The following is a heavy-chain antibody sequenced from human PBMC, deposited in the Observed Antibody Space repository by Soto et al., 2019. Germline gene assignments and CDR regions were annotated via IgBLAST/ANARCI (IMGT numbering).Heavy chain of an antibody. CDR2: IIPIFGTA. Sequence: SVKVSCKASGGTFSSYAISWVRQAPGQGLEWMGGIIPIFGTANYAQKFQGRVTITADKSTSTAYMELSSLRSEDTAVYYCARAVDYYDSSGSRIYYFDYLGQGTLVTVSS. V-gene: IGHV1-69*06. D-gene: IGHD3-22*01. CDR1: GGTFSSYA. CDR3: ARAVDYYDSSGSRIYYFDY. J-gene: IGHJ4*02.